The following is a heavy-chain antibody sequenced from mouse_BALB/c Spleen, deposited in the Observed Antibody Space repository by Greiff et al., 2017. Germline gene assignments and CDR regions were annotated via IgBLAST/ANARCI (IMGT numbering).Heavy chain of an antibody. CDR3: ATSYDYDAMDY. CDR1: GFTFSSFG. D-gene: IGHD2-10*01. CDR2: ISSGSSTI. Sequence: EVKLMESGGGLVQPGGSRKLSCAASGFTFSSFGMHWVRQAPEKGLEWVAYISSGSSTIYYADTVKGRFTISRDNPKNTLFLQMTSLRSEDTAMYYCATSYDYDAMDYWGQGTSVTVSS. J-gene: IGHJ4*01. V-gene: IGHV5-17*02.